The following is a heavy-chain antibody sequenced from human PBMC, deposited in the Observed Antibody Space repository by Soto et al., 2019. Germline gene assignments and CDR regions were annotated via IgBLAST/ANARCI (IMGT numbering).Heavy chain of an antibody. CDR2: ILYDGSKK. CDR3: VKDGSSGWPYFDDMDV. CDR1: GFTFSSYG. D-gene: IGHD6-19*01. J-gene: IGHJ6*02. V-gene: IGHV3-30*18. Sequence: GGSLRLSCAASGFTFSSYGMHWVRQAPGKGLEWVAVILYDGSKKYYADSVKGRFTISRDNSKNTLYLQMSSLRAEDTALYYCVKDGSSGWPYFDDMDVWGQGTTVTVS.